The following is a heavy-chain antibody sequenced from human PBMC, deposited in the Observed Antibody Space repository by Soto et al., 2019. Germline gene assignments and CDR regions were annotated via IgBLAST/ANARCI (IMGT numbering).Heavy chain of an antibody. V-gene: IGHV3-30*04. CDR1: GFTFSSHP. D-gene: IGHD1-26*01. CDR2: IPYDGSNE. CDR3: ARVSGSYWEAWVDP. Sequence: QVQLVESGGSVVQPGGSLRLSCVASGFTFSSHPMHWVRQAPGKGLEWVAGIPYDGSNEYYADSVKGRCTISRDNSKYMVDLQLNSLRPEDTAMYYCARVSGSYWEAWVDPWGQGTLVTVSS. J-gene: IGHJ5*02.